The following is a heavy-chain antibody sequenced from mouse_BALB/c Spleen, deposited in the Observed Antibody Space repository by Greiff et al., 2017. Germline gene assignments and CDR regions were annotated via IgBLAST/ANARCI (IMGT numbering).Heavy chain of an antibody. CDR1: GYSFTSYYV. J-gene: IGHJ4*01. V-gene: IGHV3-2*02. CDR3: ASSYDAMDY. Sequence: EVQLVESGPGLVKPSQSLSLTCTVTGYSFTSYYVWYWIRQPAGNILGVMGNISYSGSTSYNPSLKSRITITRDTSKNQFFLQVNSVTTEDTATYYCASSYDAMDYWGQGTSVTVSS. CDR2: ISYSGST.